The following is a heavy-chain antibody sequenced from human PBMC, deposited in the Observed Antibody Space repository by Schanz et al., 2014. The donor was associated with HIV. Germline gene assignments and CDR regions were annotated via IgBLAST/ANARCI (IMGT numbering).Heavy chain of an antibody. CDR1: GFTFITYG. CDR2: ISYDGSYK. J-gene: IGHJ6*02. CDR3: AREGPTVTPGYYYGMDV. Sequence: QVQLVESGGGVVQPGRSLRLSCAASGFTFITYGMHWVRQAPGKGLEWVAGISYDGSYKYYADSVKGRFTISRDNSKNRLFLQMNSLRAEDRALYYCAREGPTVTPGYYYGMDVWGQGTTVTVSS. V-gene: IGHV3-30*03. D-gene: IGHD4-17*01.